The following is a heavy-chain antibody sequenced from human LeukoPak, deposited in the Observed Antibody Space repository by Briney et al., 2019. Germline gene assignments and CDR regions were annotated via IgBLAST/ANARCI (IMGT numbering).Heavy chain of an antibody. D-gene: IGHD1-26*01. CDR1: GGSISSYY. J-gene: IGHJ4*02. CDR2: IYTSGTT. CDR3: ARENSGSYREFDY. Sequence: SETLSLTRTVSGGSISSYYWSWIRQPAGKGLEWIGRIYTSGTTNYNASLKSRVSMSVDTSKNQFSLKLSSVTAADTAVFYCARENSGSYREFDYWGQGTLVTVSS. V-gene: IGHV4-4*07.